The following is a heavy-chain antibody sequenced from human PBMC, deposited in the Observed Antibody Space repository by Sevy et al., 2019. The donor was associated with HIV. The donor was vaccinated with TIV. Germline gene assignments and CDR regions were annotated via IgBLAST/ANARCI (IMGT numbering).Heavy chain of an antibody. Sequence: GGSLRLSCAASGFTFSSYWMSWVRQAPGKGLEWVANIKQDGSEKYYVDSVKGRFTISRDNAKNSLYLQMNSLRAEDTAEYYWGSEDEVAVDCDDGIDVWGQGTMVTVSS. CDR3: GSEDEVAVDCDDGIDV. J-gene: IGHJ6*02. V-gene: IGHV3-7*01. CDR2: IKQDGSEK. D-gene: IGHD6-19*01. CDR1: GFTFSSYW.